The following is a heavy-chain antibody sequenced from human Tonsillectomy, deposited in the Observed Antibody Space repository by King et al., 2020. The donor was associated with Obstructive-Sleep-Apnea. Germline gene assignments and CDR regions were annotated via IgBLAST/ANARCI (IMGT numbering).Heavy chain of an antibody. CDR2: ISSNGGST. D-gene: IGHD4-17*01. Sequence: VQLVESGGGLVQPGGSLRLSCAASGFTFSSYAMHWVRQAPGKGLEYVSAISSNGGSTYYANSLKGRFTISRDNSKNTLYLQMGSLRAEDMAVYYCATSTTDYGAWFDPWGQGTLVTVSS. V-gene: IGHV3-64*01. J-gene: IGHJ5*02. CDR3: ATSTTDYGAWFDP. CDR1: GFTFSSYA.